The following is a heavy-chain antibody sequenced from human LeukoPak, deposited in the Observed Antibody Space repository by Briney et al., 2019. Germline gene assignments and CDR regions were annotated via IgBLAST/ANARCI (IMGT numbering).Heavy chain of an antibody. Sequence: PGGSLRLSCAASTFTFSNYWMSWVRQAPGKGLEWVANIKQDGSEKYYVDSVKGRFTISRDNAKTSLYLQMNSLRAEDTAVYYCARDVLAAGATGTFGIWGQGTMVTVSS. CDR2: IKQDGSEK. J-gene: IGHJ3*02. D-gene: IGHD1-14*01. CDR1: TFTFSNYW. CDR3: ARDVLAAGATGTFGI. V-gene: IGHV3-7*03.